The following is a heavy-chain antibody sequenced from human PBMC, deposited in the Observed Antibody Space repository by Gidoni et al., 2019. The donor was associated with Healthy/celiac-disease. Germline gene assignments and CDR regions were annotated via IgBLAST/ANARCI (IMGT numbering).Heavy chain of an antibody. D-gene: IGHD1-1*01. CDR1: GYTFTSYY. V-gene: IGHV1-46*01. Sequence: QVQLVQSGAEVKKPGASVKVSCTASGYTFTSYYMHWVRQAPGQGLEWMGIINPSGGSTSYAQKFQGRVTMTRYTSTSTVYMELSSLRSEDTAVYYCARELERPSLTLGGPNYWGQGTLVTVSS. CDR3: ARELERPSLTLGGPNY. J-gene: IGHJ4*02. CDR2: INPSGGST.